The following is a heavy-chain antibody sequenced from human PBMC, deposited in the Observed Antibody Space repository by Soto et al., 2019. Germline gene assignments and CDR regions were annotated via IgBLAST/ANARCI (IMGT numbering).Heavy chain of an antibody. Sequence: SETLSLTCAVSGFSISTYCWSWIRQAPGKGLEWIGDMNHSGSTNYNPSLQSRVTISVDTSKNQFSLKLSSVTAADTAVYYCAISKPWDYYYYYMDVWGKGTTVTVSS. J-gene: IGHJ6*03. CDR3: AISKPWDYYYYYMDV. CDR1: GFSISTYC. CDR2: MNHSGST. V-gene: IGHV4-34*01. D-gene: IGHD4-4*01.